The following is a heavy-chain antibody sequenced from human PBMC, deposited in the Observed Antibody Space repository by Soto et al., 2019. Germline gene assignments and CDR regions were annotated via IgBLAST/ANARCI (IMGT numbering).Heavy chain of an antibody. J-gene: IGHJ5*02. V-gene: IGHV1-2*06. CDR1: GYTFIGYY. CDR2: INPRSGDT. CDR3: CRDGVGATPLGWFDP. D-gene: IGHD1-26*01. Sequence: QVQLVQSVAEVKKPGASVKVSCKASGYTFIGYYIHWVRQAPGQGLEWMGRINPRSGDTTYAQKFQGRRTVTRETSISTAYMELSSLRSDDTAVYYCCRDGVGATPLGWFDPWGQGYLVTVSS.